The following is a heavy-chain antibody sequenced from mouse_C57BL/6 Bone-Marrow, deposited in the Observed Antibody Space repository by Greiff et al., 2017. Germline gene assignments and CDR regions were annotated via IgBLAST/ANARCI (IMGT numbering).Heavy chain of an antibody. Sequence: DVKVVASWGGLVQPGGSLKLSCAASGFTFSDYYMYWVRKTPEKRLEWVGYISNGGGSTYYPDTVKGRFTISSDNAKNTLYLQMSRLKSDDTAMYYCARRDAVYAMDYWGQGPSVTVSS. J-gene: IGHJ4*01. CDR2: ISNGGGST. CDR1: GFTFSDYY. CDR3: ARRDAVYAMDY. V-gene: IGHV5-12*01.